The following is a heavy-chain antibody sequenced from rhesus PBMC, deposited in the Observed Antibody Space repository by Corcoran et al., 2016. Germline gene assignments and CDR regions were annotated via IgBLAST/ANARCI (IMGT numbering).Heavy chain of an antibody. V-gene: IGHV3-116*02. CDR2: IKKKANGGTE. D-gene: IGHD1-38*01. J-gene: IGHJ4*01. CDR3: TRDWSATWTTGFDY. Sequence: EVRLVESGGGLVQPGGSLRLSCAASGFTFSDYYMSWVRLAPGKWPEWIGLIKKKANGGTEEYAAYVKGRYTISRNDSKSIASLQMNSLKTEDTAVYYCTRDWSATWTTGFDYWGQGVLVTVSS. CDR1: GFTFSDYY.